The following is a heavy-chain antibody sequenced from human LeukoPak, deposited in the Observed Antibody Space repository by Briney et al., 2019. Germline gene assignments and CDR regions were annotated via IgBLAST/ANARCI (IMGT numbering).Heavy chain of an antibody. D-gene: IGHD3-10*01. V-gene: IGHV3-23*01. J-gene: IGHJ4*02. Sequence: GGSLRLSCAASGFTFSSYAMSWVRQAPGKGLEWVSAISGSGGSTYYADSVKGRFTISRDNSKNTLYLQMNSLRAEDTAVYYCSGSELWFGELRPIDYWGQGTLVTVSS. CDR1: GFTFSSYA. CDR2: ISGSGGST. CDR3: SGSELWFGELRPIDY.